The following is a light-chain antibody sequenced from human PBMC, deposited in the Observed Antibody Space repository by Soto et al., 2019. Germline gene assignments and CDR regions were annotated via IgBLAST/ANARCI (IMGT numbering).Light chain of an antibody. J-gene: IGKJ1*01. V-gene: IGKV3-15*01. CDR2: RTS. CDR1: QSVSSSY. CDR3: QQYSNWPSWT. Sequence: EIVLTQSPGTLSLSPGERATLSCRAIQSVSSSYLAWYQQKPGQAPRLLIYRTSTRATGIPARFSGSGSGTEFTLTISSLQSEDFAVYYCQQYSNWPSWTFGQGTKVDIK.